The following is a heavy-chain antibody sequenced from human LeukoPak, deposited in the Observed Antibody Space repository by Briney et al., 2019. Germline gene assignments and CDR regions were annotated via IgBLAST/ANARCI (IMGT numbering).Heavy chain of an antibody. CDR1: GGSISSGSYY. D-gene: IGHD1-7*01. V-gene: IGHV4-61*02. J-gene: IGHJ3*02. Sequence: SETLSLTCTVSGGSISSGSYYWSWIRQPAGKGLEWIGRIYTSGSTNYNPSLKSRVTISVDTSKNQSSLKLSSVTAADTAVYYCARDLSYNWNYGGAFDIWGQGTMVTVSS. CDR3: ARDLSYNWNYGGAFDI. CDR2: IYTSGST.